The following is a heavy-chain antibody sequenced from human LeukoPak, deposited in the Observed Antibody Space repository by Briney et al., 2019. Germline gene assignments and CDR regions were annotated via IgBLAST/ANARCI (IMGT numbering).Heavy chain of an antibody. J-gene: IGHJ4*02. CDR3: ARTRGDTSGYSLYY. Sequence: SAKLSCRASGGTLTSYAISWVPHAPEQRHEWMGWISAYNGNTNNTQKPKGRVTITTDTSTSTAYIERTSLRPDAPAVFYCARTRGDTSGYSLYYWGQGSLVTVSS. D-gene: IGHD3-22*01. V-gene: IGHV1-18*01. CDR2: ISAYNGNT. CDR1: GGTLTSYA.